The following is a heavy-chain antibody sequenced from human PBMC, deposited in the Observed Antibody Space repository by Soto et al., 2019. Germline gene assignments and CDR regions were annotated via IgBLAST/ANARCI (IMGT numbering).Heavy chain of an antibody. V-gene: IGHV1-24*01. CDR2: FDPEDGET. CDR3: ARVDCSGGSCYHLDY. D-gene: IGHD2-15*01. Sequence: ASVKVSCKVSGYTLTELSMHWVRQAPGKGLEWMGGFDPEDGETIYAQKFQGRVTMTTDTSTSTAYMELRSLRSDDTAVYYCARVDCSGGSCYHLDYWGQGTVVTVSS. J-gene: IGHJ4*02. CDR1: GYTLTELS.